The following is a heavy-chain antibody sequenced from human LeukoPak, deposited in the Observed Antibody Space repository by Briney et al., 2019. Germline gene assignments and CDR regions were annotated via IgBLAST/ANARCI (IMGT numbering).Heavy chain of an antibody. J-gene: IGHJ5*02. CDR1: GYSISSGYY. CDR2: IYHSGST. CDR3: ARDGGITGNWFDP. V-gene: IGHV4-38-2*02. D-gene: IGHD1-20*01. Sequence: SETLSLTCTVSGYSISSGYYWGWIRQPPGKGLEWIGSIYHSGSTYYNPSLKSRVTISVDTSKNQFSLKLSSVTAADTAVYYCARDGGITGNWFDPWGQGALVTVSS.